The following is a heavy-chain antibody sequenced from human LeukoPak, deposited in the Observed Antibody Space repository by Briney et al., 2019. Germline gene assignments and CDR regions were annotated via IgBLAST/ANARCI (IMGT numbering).Heavy chain of an antibody. CDR2: ISSSSSYI. Sequence: TGGSLRLSCAASGFTFSRYSMNWVRRAPGKGLEWVSSISSSSSYIYYTDSVKGRFTISRDNAKNSLYLQMNSLRAEDTAVYYCARVRGSSGWSGVYFDYWGQGTLVTVSS. CDR1: GFTFSRYS. D-gene: IGHD6-19*01. V-gene: IGHV3-21*01. CDR3: ARVRGSSGWSGVYFDY. J-gene: IGHJ4*02.